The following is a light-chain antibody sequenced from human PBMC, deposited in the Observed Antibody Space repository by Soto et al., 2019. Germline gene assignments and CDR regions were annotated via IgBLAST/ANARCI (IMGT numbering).Light chain of an antibody. Sequence: QPELTQSPSASASLGASVKLTCTLSSGHSSYAIAWHQQQPEKGPRYLMKLNSDGSHSKGDGIPDRFSGSSSGAERYLTISSLQSEDEADYYCQTWGTGIVVFGGGTKVTVL. V-gene: IGLV4-69*01. CDR1: SGHSSYA. CDR3: QTWGTGIVV. J-gene: IGLJ2*01. CDR2: LNSDGSH.